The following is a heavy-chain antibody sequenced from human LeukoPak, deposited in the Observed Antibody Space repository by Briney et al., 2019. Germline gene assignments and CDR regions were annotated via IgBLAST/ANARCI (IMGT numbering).Heavy chain of an antibody. Sequence: SVKVSCKXSGGTFSSYTISWVRQAPGQGLEWMGRIIPILGIANYAQKFQGRVTITADKSTSTAYMELSSLRSEDTAVYYCARDRGDDAFDIWGQGTMVTVSS. CDR3: ARDRGDDAFDI. D-gene: IGHD3-10*01. J-gene: IGHJ3*02. CDR2: IIPILGIA. V-gene: IGHV1-69*04. CDR1: GGTFSSYT.